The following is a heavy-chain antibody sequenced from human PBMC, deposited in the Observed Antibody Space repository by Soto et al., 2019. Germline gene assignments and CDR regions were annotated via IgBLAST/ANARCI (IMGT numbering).Heavy chain of an antibody. CDR1: GFTFSSFA. CDR2: ISFDGSNK. J-gene: IGHJ5*02. CDR3: AKDLATGDYNGFDP. V-gene: IGHV3-30*18. D-gene: IGHD4-17*01. Sequence: QVQLVESGGGVVQPGRSLRLSCAASGFTFSSFAMHWVRQTPGKGPQWVALISFDGSNKLYAGSVKGRFTISRDNSKNTLYLQMNSLRGEDTAIYYCAKDLATGDYNGFDPWGQGTLVTVSS.